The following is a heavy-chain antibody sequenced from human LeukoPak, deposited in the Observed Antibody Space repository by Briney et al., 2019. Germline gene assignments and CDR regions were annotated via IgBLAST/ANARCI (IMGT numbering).Heavy chain of an antibody. CDR1: GYSFTTYW. CDR3: ARRMHYYDSSGYKRADAFDI. CDR2: IYPGDSDT. D-gene: IGHD3-22*01. V-gene: IGHV5-51*01. J-gene: IGHJ3*02. Sequence: GESLKISCKGSGYSFTTYWIGWVRQMPGKGLEWMGIIYPGDSDTRYSPSFQGQVTISADKSISTAYLQWSSLKASDTATYYCARRMHYYDSSGYKRADAFDIWGQGTMVTVSS.